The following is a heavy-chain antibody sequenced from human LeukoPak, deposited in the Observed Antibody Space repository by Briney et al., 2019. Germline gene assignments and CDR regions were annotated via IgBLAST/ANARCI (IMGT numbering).Heavy chain of an antibody. Sequence: GASVKVSCKASGYTFTSYGIIWVRQAPGQGLEWMGWINAYNGNTNYAQKLQGRVTMTTDTSTSTAYMELRSLRSDDTAVYYCARAHLWFGEFKYYFDYWGQGTLVTVSS. CDR2: INAYNGNT. CDR1: GYTFTSYG. J-gene: IGHJ4*02. CDR3: ARAHLWFGEFKYYFDY. V-gene: IGHV1-18*01. D-gene: IGHD3-10*01.